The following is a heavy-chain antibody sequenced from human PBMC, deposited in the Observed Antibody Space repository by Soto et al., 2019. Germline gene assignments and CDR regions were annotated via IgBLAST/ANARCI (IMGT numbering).Heavy chain of an antibody. V-gene: IGHV3-9*01. CDR1: GFTFDDYA. CDR3: ATAQARSSTSCVDY. D-gene: IGHD2-2*01. J-gene: IGHJ4*02. CDR2: ISWNSGSI. Sequence: GGSLRLSCAASGFTFDDYAMHWVRQPPGKGLEWVSGISWNSGSIGYADSVKGRFTISRDNAKNSLYLQMNSLRAEDTALYHCATAQARSSTSCVDYWGQGTLVTVSS.